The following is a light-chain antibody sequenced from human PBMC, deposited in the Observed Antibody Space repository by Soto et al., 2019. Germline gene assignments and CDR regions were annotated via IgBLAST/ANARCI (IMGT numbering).Light chain of an antibody. CDR2: ATS. CDR3: KQSGISPWT. CDR1: RIIGHNY. Sequence: VLTQSPDTLSVSPGDRATLSCRASRIIGHNYLAWYQQKPGQAPRLLIYATSTRATGIPDRFSGSGSVKDFTLTISRLEPEDYAVYYCKQSGISPWTFGHGIKVDIX. V-gene: IGKV3-20*01. J-gene: IGKJ1*01.